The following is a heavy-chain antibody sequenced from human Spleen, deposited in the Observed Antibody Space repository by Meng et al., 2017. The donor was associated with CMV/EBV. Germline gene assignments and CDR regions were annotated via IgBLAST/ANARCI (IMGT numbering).Heavy chain of an antibody. J-gene: IGHJ4*02. CDR2: ISGSGGST. CDR1: GFTFSSYA. CDR3: ARLYDFWSGYHFDY. Sequence: GESLKISCAASGFTFSSYAMSWVRQAPGKGLEWVSAISGSGGSTYYADSVKGRFTISRDNSKNTLYLQMNSLRAEDTAVYYCARLYDFWSGYHFDYWGQGTLVTVSS. D-gene: IGHD3-3*01. V-gene: IGHV3-23*01.